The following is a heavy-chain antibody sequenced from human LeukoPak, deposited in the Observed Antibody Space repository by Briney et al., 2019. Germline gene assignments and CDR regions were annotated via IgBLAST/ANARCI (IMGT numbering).Heavy chain of an antibody. V-gene: IGHV4-59*12. CDR2: IYHTGST. CDR3: ARIRAVAGSKVY. CDR1: GDSISHYY. Sequence: SETLSLTCTVSGDSISHYYWTWVRQPPGKGLEWIAYIYHTGSTNYNPSLKSRVTISVDTSKNQFSLKLSSVTAADTAVYYCARIRAVAGSKVYWGQGTLVTVSS. J-gene: IGHJ4*02. D-gene: IGHD6-19*01.